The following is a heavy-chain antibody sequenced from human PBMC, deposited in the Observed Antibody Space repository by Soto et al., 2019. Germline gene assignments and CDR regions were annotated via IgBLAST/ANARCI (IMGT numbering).Heavy chain of an antibody. J-gene: IGHJ4*02. CDR1: GYTFTSYG. V-gene: IGHV1-18*01. CDR2: ISTYNGNT. CDR3: TTERSGSGPVDY. D-gene: IGHD3-10*01. Sequence: ASVKVSCKASGYTFTSYGISWVRQAPGQGLEWMGWISTYNGNTKYAQKLQGRFTISRDDSKNTLYLQMNSLKTEDTAVYYCTTERSGSGPVDYWGQGTLVTVSS.